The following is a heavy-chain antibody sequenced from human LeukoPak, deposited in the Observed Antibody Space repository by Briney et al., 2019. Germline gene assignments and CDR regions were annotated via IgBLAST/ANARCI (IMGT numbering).Heavy chain of an antibody. D-gene: IGHD1-14*01. CDR2: MSPNSGNT. Sequence: ASVKVSCKPSGYTFTTYDINWVRQATGQGFAWMGWMSPNSGNTGYAQKFQGRVTLTRNTSISTAYMELSSLRSEDTAVYYCARRQHNPLDYWGQGTLVTVSS. J-gene: IGHJ4*02. CDR1: GYTFTTYD. CDR3: ARRQHNPLDY. V-gene: IGHV1-8*01.